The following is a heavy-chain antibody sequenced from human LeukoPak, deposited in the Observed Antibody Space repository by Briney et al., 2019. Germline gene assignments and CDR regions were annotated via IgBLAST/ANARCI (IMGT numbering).Heavy chain of an antibody. CDR1: GDSVSSISVA. Sequence: SQTLSLTCAISGDSVSSISVAWNWIRQSPSRGLEWLGRTYYRSKWYYEYAVSVKGRININPDPSKNQFSLQLNSVTPEDTAVYYCALARSEYHYGMDVWGQGTTVTISS. CDR3: ALARSEYHYGMDV. CDR2: TYYRSKWYY. J-gene: IGHJ6*02. V-gene: IGHV6-1*01.